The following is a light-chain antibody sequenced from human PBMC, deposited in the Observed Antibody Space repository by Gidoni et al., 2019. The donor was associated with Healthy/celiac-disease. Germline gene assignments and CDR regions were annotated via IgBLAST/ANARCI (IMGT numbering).Light chain of an antibody. Sequence: EIQLTQSPSSLSGSVGDRVTITCRARQSISSYLNWYQQKPGKAPKLLIYAASSLQSGVPSRFSGSGSGTDFTLTISSLQPEDFATYYCQQSYSTPLFTFXPXTKVDIK. CDR1: QSISSY. CDR3: QQSYSTPLFT. V-gene: IGKV1-39*01. CDR2: AAS. J-gene: IGKJ3*01.